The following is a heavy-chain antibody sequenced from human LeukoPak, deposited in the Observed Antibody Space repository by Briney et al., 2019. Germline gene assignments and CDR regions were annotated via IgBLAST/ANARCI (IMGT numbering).Heavy chain of an antibody. CDR3: ARQDDYGLWYFDL. V-gene: IGHV4-59*08. CDR2: IYYSGST. D-gene: IGHD4-17*01. J-gene: IGHJ2*01. Sequence: PSETLSLTCTVSGGSISSYYWSWIRQPPGKGLEWIGYIYYSGSTNYNPSLKGRVTISVDTSKNQFSLKLSSVTAADTAVYYCARQDDYGLWYFDLWGRGTLVTVSS. CDR1: GGSISSYY.